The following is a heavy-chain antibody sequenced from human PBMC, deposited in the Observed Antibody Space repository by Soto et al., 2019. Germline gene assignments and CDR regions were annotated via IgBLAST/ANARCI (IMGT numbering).Heavy chain of an antibody. CDR2: IYPGDSHA. D-gene: IGHD2-15*01. CDR3: ARPYSGGPNDPFDV. J-gene: IGHJ3*01. V-gene: IGHV5-51*01. CDR1: GYSFTHYW. Sequence: GESLKISCNGSGYSFTHYWIGWVRQMPGKGLEWMRNIYPGDSHAIYSPSFQGQVTMSADKSISTAYLQWSSLKASDTAMYYCARPYSGGPNDPFDVWGQGTMVTVSS.